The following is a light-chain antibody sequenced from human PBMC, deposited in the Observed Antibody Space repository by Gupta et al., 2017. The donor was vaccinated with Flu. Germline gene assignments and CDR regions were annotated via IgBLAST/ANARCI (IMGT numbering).Light chain of an antibody. CDR1: QTVASCF. CDR2: GAS. J-gene: IGKJ1*01. CDR3: QQYCEAPPCM. V-gene: IGKV3-20*01. Sequence: EGATPPCMVSQTVASCFLAWYQQQPGQAPRLLIYGASTRASGIPARFSGSGSGTDXTLTISXLQPEDSAVYYCQQYCEAPPCMFGXGTKVEI.